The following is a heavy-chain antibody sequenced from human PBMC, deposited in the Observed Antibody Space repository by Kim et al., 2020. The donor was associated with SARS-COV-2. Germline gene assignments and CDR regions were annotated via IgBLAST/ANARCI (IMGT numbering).Heavy chain of an antibody. D-gene: IGHD3-10*01. V-gene: IGHV4-39*01. Sequence: SETLSLTCTVSGGSISSSSYYRGWIRQPPGKGLEWIGSAYYSGSTYYNPSLKSRVAISVDTSKNQFSLKMTSVTAADTAVYYCASYLRQGSYYSDYWGQG. CDR2: AYYSGST. CDR1: GGSISSSSYY. J-gene: IGHJ4*02. CDR3: ASYLRQGSYYSDY.